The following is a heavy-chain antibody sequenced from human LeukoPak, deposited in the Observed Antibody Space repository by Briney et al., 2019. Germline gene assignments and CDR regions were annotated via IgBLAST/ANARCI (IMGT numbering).Heavy chain of an antibody. Sequence: PGGSLRLSCAASGFPFSGNAMSWVRPAPGRGLEWVSGVGGDEKAHYADFVRGRFTISRDNSKKTVYLQMNSLTVEDTAVYYCAKDLSWWVTADYWGQGVLVTVSS. J-gene: IGHJ4*02. CDR1: GFPFSGNA. V-gene: IGHV3-23*01. D-gene: IGHD2-21*02. CDR2: VGGDEKA. CDR3: AKDLSWWVTADY.